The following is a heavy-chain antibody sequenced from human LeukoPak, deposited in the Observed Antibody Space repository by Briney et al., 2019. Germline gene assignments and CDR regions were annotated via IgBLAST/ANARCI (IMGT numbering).Heavy chain of an antibody. CDR3: ARANMVRGVGSFFDRNWFDP. V-gene: IGHV1-18*01. Sequence: ASVKVSCKASGYSFTTYGISWVRQAPGQGLEWMGWISAYNGNTNYAQKLQGRVTLTTDRSTSTAHMELRRLRSDDTAVYYCARANMVRGVGSFFDRNWFDPWGQGTLVTVSS. CDR2: ISAYNGNT. D-gene: IGHD3-10*01. J-gene: IGHJ5*02. CDR1: GYSFTTYG.